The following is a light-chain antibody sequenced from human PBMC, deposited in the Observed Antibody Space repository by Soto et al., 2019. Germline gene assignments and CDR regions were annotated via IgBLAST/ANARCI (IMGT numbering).Light chain of an antibody. V-gene: IGKV1-9*01. CDR3: QQVDSYPRT. Sequence: QLTQSPSSLSASVGDTVTITCRASQAIGSYFAWYQQRPGTAPKLLIYSASTLHSGVPSRFSGSGSGTDFTLAISSLQPEDFATYYCQQVDSYPRTFGPGTTVEI. J-gene: IGKJ3*01. CDR1: QAIGSY. CDR2: SAS.